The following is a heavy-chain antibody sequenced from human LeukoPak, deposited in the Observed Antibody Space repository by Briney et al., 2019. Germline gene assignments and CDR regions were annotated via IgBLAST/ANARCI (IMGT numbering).Heavy chain of an antibody. CDR2: ISYDGSNK. V-gene: IGHV3-30*04. J-gene: IGHJ5*02. CDR1: EFTFSSYA. Sequence: GGSLRLSCAASEFTFSSYAMHWVRQAPGKGLEWVAVISYDGSNKYYADSVKGRFTISRDNSKNTLYLQMNSLRAEDTAVYYCARAITIFGVVIIHNWFDPWGQGTLVTVSS. CDR3: ARAITIFGVVIIHNWFDP. D-gene: IGHD3-3*01.